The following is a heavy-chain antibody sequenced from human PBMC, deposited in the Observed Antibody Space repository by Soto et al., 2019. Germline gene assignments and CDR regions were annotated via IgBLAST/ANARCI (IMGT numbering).Heavy chain of an antibody. CDR3: VRGDGDYYDGNGYLGRH. Sequence: EVQLVESGGGLVQPGGSLTLSCAASGFTFSSYWMHWVRQAPGKGLAWVSRIKSDGSGTIYADSVKGRLTISRDNAKNTLYLQMKGLGAEDTAVYYCVRGDGDYYDGNGYLGRHWGQGPLVTDSS. CDR2: IKSDGSGT. CDR1: GFTFSSYW. D-gene: IGHD3-22*01. J-gene: IGHJ4*02. V-gene: IGHV3-74*01.